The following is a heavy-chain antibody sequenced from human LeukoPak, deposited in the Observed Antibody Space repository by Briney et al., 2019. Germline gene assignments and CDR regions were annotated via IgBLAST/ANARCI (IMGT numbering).Heavy chain of an antibody. CDR3: ARLGGDTYYFGSASYPNWYFDL. V-gene: IGHV5-51*07. CDR2: IYPDDSDT. CDR1: GYTFTTYW. J-gene: IGHJ2*01. Sequence: GESLKISCQASGYTFTTYWIGWVHQMPGKGLECMGMIYPDDSDTTYSPSLQGQVTISADKSFSTAYLQWSSLKASDTAIYYCARLGGDTYYFGSASYPNWYFDLWGRGTLVTVSS. D-gene: IGHD3-10*01.